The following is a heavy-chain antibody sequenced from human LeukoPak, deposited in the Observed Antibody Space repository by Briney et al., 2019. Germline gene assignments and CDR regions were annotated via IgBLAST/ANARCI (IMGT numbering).Heavy chain of an antibody. V-gene: IGHV4-59*01. Sequence: PSETLSLTCAVYGGSFSGYYWSWIRQPPGKGLEWIGYIYYSGSTNYNPSLKSRVTISVDTSKNQFSLKLSSVTAADTAVYYCARADPHDAFDIWGQGTMVTVSS. CDR3: ARADPHDAFDI. CDR2: IYYSGST. D-gene: IGHD6-19*01. J-gene: IGHJ3*02. CDR1: GGSFSGYY.